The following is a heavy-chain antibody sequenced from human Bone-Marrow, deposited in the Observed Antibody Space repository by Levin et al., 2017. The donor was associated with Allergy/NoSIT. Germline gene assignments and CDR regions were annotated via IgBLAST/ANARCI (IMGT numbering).Heavy chain of an antibody. J-gene: IGHJ5*02. CDR3: ARRRWEYYGRSGYPLFDP. CDR2: IYWDDEK. CDR1: GFSLSTSKMG. D-gene: IGHD3-22*01. V-gene: IGHV2-5*02. Sequence: SGPTLVKPTQTLTLTCTFSGFSLSTSKMGVGWFRQSPGKALEWLALIYWDDEKRYSPSLNSRLTLTQGTSRNQVVLTMTNMDPVDTATYYCARRRWEYYGRSGYPLFDPWGQGTLVTVSS.